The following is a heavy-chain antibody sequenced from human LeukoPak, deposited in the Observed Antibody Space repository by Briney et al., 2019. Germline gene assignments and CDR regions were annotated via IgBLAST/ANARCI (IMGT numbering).Heavy chain of an antibody. J-gene: IGHJ4*02. CDR1: GGSINNYY. D-gene: IGHD2-15*01. CDR3: ATDCSGSSCYPAGFDY. Sequence: SETLSLTCAVSGGSINNYYWSWIRQPAGKGLEWIGRIYTGGYTNYNPSVKSRVTMSVDTSKNQFSLKLSSVTAADTAVYYCATDCSGSSCYPAGFDYWGQGTLVTVSS. V-gene: IGHV4-4*07. CDR2: IYTGGYT.